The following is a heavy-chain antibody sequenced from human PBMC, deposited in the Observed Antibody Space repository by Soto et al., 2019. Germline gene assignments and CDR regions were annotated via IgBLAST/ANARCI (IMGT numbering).Heavy chain of an antibody. V-gene: IGHV3-21*06. CDR1: GFTFSRYS. CDR3: ARVAY. J-gene: IGHJ4*02. CDR2: ISSASNDI. Sequence: VGSLRLSCTASGFTFSRYSMNWVRQAPGKGLEWVASISSASNDITYADSVKGRFIISRDNAKNSLFLQMNDLRPEDTALYYCARVAYWGQGTLVTVSS.